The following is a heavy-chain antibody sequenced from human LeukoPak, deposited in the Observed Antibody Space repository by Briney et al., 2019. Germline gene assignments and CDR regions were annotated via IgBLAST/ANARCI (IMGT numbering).Heavy chain of an antibody. J-gene: IGHJ3*02. CDR3: ARQGRSSSSEPFDI. CDR2: IYHSGST. Sequence: SETLSLTCAVSGYSISSGYYWGWIRQPPGKGLEWIGSIYHSGSTYYNPSLKSRATISVDTSKNQFSLKLSSVTAGDTAVYYCARQGRSSSSEPFDIWGQGTMVTVSS. D-gene: IGHD6-13*01. CDR1: GYSISSGYY. V-gene: IGHV4-38-2*01.